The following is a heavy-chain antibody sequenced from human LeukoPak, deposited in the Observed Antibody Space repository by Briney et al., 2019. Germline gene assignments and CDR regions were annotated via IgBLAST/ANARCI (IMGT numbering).Heavy chain of an antibody. CDR2: ISAYNGNT. D-gene: IGHD3-3*01. CDR3: ARGQSLIFGVVTHPLYYYGMDV. CDR1: GYTFTSYG. Sequence: GASVKVSCKASGYTFTSYGISWVRQAPGQGLEWMGWISAYNGNTNYAQKLQSRVTMTTDTSTSTAYMELRSLRSDDTAVYYCARGQSLIFGVVTHPLYYYGMDVWGQGTTVTVSS. V-gene: IGHV1-18*01. J-gene: IGHJ6*02.